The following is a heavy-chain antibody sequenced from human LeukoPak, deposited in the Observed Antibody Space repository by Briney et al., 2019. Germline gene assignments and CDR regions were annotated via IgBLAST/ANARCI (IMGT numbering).Heavy chain of an antibody. CDR1: GFTFSYFG. CDR2: ISYDGSKK. CDR3: VKDRSGAAAGIRLDS. V-gene: IGHV3-30*18. J-gene: IGHJ4*02. D-gene: IGHD6-13*01. Sequence: PGKSLRLSCAASGFTFSYFGMHWVRQAPGKGLEWVAVISYDGSKKYYAESVKGRFTISRDNSKSTLYPQMNRLRADDKALYYCVKDRSGAAAGIRLDSWGQGTLVTVSS.